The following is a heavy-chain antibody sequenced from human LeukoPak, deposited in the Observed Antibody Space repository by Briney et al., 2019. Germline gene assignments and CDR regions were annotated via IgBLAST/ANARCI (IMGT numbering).Heavy chain of an antibody. CDR3: ARGPDDYEGNWFDP. V-gene: IGHV3-48*01. J-gene: IGHJ5*02. D-gene: IGHD4-17*01. Sequence: GGSLRLSCAASGFTFSSYSMNWVRQAPGKGLEWVSYISSSSSTIYYADSVKGRFTISRDNSKNTLYLQMNSLRAEDTAVYYCARGPDDYEGNWFDPWGQGTLVTVSS. CDR2: ISSSSSTI. CDR1: GFTFSSYS.